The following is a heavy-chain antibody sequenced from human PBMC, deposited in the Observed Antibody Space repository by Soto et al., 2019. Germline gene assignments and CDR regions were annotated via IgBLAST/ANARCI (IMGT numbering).Heavy chain of an antibody. D-gene: IGHD3-3*01. J-gene: IGHJ6*02. CDR2: IYYSGST. Sequence: SETLSLTCTVSGGSVSSGSYYWSWIRQPPGKGLKWIGYIYYSGSTNYNPSLKSRVTISVDTSKNQFSLKLSSVTAADTAVYYCARDLYYDFWSGYISDYYYGMDVWGQGTTVTVSS. CDR1: GGSVSSGSYY. V-gene: IGHV4-61*01. CDR3: ARDLYYDFWSGYISDYYYGMDV.